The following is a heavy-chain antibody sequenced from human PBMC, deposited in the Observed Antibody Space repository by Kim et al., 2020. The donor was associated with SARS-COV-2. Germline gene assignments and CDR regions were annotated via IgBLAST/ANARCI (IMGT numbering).Heavy chain of an antibody. V-gene: IGHV3-33*01. D-gene: IGHD6-6*01. CDR3: AREGAARGMDV. CDR1: GFTFSSYG. Sequence: GGSLRLSCAASGFTFSSYGMHWVRQAPGKGLEWVAVIWYDGSNKYYADSVKGRFTISRDNSKNTLYLQMNSLRAEDTAVYYCAREGAARGMDVWGQGTTVTVSS. J-gene: IGHJ6*02. CDR2: IWYDGSNK.